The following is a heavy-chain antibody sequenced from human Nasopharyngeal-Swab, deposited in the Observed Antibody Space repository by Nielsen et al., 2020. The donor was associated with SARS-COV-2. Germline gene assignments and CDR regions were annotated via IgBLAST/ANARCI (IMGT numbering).Heavy chain of an antibody. D-gene: IGHD2-21*02. CDR3: TTRGVVYCGGDCYSPGAFGI. V-gene: IGHV3-15*01. J-gene: IGHJ3*02. CDR1: GFTFSNAW. CDR2: IKSKTDGGTT. Sequence: GESLKISCAASGFTFSNAWMSWVRQAPGKGLEWVGRIKSKTDGGTTDYAAPVKGRFTISRDDSKNTLYLQMNSLKTEDTAVYYCTTRGVVYCGGDCYSPGAFGIWGQGTMVTVSS.